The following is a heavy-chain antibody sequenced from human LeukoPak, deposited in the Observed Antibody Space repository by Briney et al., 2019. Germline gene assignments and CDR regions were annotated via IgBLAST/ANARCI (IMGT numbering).Heavy chain of an antibody. CDR2: ISYDGSNK. CDR1: GFTFSSYA. J-gene: IGHJ4*02. D-gene: IGHD6-19*01. Sequence: RGSLRLSCAASGFTFSSYAMHWVRQAPGKGLEWVAVISYDGSNKYYADSVKGRFTISRDNSKNTLYLQMNSLRAEDTAVYYCARSEPGIAVADPFDYWGQGTLVTVSS. V-gene: IGHV3-30*04. CDR3: ARSEPGIAVADPFDY.